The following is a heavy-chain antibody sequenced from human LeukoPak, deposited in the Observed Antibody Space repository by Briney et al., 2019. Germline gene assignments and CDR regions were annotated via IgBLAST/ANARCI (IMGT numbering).Heavy chain of an antibody. Sequence: SVKVSCKASGGTFSSYAISWVRQAPGQGLEWMGRIIPILGTANYAQKFQGRVTITTDESTSTAYMELSSLRSEDTAVYYCARDSYYDSSGYSTTSVYWGQGTLVTVSS. CDR2: IIPILGTA. CDR3: ARDSYYDSSGYSTTSVY. V-gene: IGHV1-69*11. CDR1: GGTFSSYA. D-gene: IGHD3-22*01. J-gene: IGHJ4*02.